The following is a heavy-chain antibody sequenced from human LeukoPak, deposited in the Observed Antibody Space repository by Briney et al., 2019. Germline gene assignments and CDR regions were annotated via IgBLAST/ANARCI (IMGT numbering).Heavy chain of an antibody. CDR1: GGSISSYY. J-gene: IGHJ4*02. D-gene: IGHD6-13*01. CDR3: ASSSWYGRVDY. CDR2: IYYSGST. V-gene: IGHV4-59*01. Sequence: SETLSLTCTVSGGSISSYYWSWIRQPPGKGLEWIGYIYYSGSTNYNPSLKSRVTISVDTSKNQFSLKLSSVTAADTTVYYCASSSWYGRVDYWGQGTLVTVSS.